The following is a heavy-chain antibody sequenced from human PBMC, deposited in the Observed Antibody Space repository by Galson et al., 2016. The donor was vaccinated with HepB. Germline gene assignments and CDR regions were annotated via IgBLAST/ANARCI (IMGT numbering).Heavy chain of an antibody. CDR2: MYHTGLT. CDR1: GVSISTAHW. CDR3: TRAVYGGDSVVGRFDP. D-gene: IGHD2-21*01. Sequence: ETLSLTCGVTGVSISTAHWWGWIRQPPGTGLEWIGEMYHTGLTNYNPSLKSRVNTSVDKSQNQFSLNLTSVTAADTAVYYFTRAVYGGDSVVGRFDPWGPGTLVTVSS. V-gene: IGHV4-4*02. J-gene: IGHJ5*02.